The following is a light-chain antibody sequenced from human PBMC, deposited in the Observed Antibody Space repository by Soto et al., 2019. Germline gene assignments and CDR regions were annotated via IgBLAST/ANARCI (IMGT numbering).Light chain of an antibody. CDR1: QSISSW. J-gene: IGKJ4*01. CDR3: QRYNSYPLT. V-gene: IGKV1-5*03. CDR2: KAS. Sequence: DIQMTQSPSTLSASVGDRVTITCRASQSISSWLAWYQQKPGKAPKLLIYKASSLESGVPPSFSGSGSGTEFTLIISSLQPHEFATYYCQRYNSYPLTFGGGNKVEIK.